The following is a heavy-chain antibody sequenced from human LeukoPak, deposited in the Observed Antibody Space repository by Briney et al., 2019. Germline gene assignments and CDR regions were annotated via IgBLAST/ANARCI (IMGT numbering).Heavy chain of an antibody. J-gene: IGHJ3*02. CDR2: ISSNGGST. CDR1: GFTFSSYA. CDR3: AGEGEPFPIRYSGSPDGAFDI. Sequence: GGSLRLSCAASGFTFSSYAMHWVRQAPGKGLEYVSAISSNGGSTYYANSVKGRFTISRDNSKNTLYLQMGSLRAEDMAVYYCAGEGEPFPIRYSGSPDGAFDIWGQGTMVTVSS. V-gene: IGHV3-64*01. D-gene: IGHD1-26*01.